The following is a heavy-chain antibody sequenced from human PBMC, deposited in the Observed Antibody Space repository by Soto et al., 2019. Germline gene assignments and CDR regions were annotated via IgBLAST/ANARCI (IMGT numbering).Heavy chain of an antibody. CDR1: GGSISSGGYY. V-gene: IGHV4-31*03. J-gene: IGHJ4*02. Sequence: SETLSLTCTVSGGSISSGGYYWSWIRQHPGKGLEWIGYIYYSGSTYYNPSLKSRVTISVDTSKNQFSLKLSSVTAADTAVYYCASCIAAAGTIDYWGQGTLVTVSS. CDR3: ASCIAAAGTIDY. CDR2: IYYSGST. D-gene: IGHD6-13*01.